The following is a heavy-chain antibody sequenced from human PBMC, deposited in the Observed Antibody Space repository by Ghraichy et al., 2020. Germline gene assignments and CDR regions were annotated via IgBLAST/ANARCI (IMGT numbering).Heavy chain of an antibody. V-gene: IGHV4-38-2*02. CDR1: GYSISNGYY. D-gene: IGHD4/OR15-4a*01. CDR3: ARGYLRYGGYIDY. J-gene: IGHJ4*02. Sequence: SETLSLTCTVSGYSISNGYYWDWIRQPPGKGLEWIGSIYHSGSTYYHPSLKSRVTISLDTSKNQFSLKLSSVTAADTAVYYCARGYLRYGGYIDYWGQGTLVTVSS. CDR2: IYHSGST.